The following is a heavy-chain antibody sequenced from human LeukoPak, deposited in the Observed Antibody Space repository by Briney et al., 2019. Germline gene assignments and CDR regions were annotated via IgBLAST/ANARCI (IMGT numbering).Heavy chain of an antibody. CDR1: GFTLSSYS. V-gene: IGHV3-21*01. Sequence: GGSLRLSCAASGFTLSSYSMNWVRQAPGKGLEWVSFISSSSSYIYYADSVKGRFTISRDNAKNSLYLQMNSLRAEDTAVYYCAIHPHIRQQLILRDYYGMDVWGQGTTVTVSS. J-gene: IGHJ6*02. D-gene: IGHD6-13*01. CDR2: ISSSSSYI. CDR3: AIHPHIRQQLILRDYYGMDV.